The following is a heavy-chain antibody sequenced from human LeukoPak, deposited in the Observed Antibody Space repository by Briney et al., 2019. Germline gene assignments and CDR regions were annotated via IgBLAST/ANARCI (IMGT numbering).Heavy chain of an antibody. CDR3: AKDMSGIVGATDMVFDY. V-gene: IGHV3-43*01. Sequence: GGSLRLSCAASGFTFDDYTMHWVRQAPGKGLEWVSLISWDGGSTYYADSVKGRFTITRDNSKNSLYLQMNSLRTEDTALYYCAKDMSGIVGATDMVFDYWGQGTLVTVSS. CDR2: ISWDGGST. CDR1: GFTFDDYT. J-gene: IGHJ4*02. D-gene: IGHD1-26*01.